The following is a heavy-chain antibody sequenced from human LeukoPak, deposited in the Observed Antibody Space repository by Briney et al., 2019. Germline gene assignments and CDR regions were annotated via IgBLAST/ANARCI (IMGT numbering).Heavy chain of an antibody. D-gene: IGHD5-18*01. CDR3: ARDGYLAGLDY. V-gene: IGHV3-7*01. Sequence: GGSLRLSCEVSGFTFSRHWMTWVRQAPGKGLEWVASIKDDGNQKIYVDSVKGRFTISRDNVKNSPSLQMNSLRGEDSAVYYCARDGYLAGLDYWGQGTLVTVSS. CDR2: IKDDGNQK. CDR1: GFTFSRHW. J-gene: IGHJ4*02.